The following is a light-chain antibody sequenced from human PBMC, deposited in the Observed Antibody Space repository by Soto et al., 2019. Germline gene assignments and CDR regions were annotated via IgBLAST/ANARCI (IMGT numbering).Light chain of an antibody. CDR1: QSVSSY. J-gene: IGKJ2*01. CDR3: QQRRNWPYT. Sequence: EIVLTQSQSTLSLSPGERATLSCRASQSVSSYLAWYQQKPGQAPRLLIYDASSRATGIPARFSGSGSGTDFTLTISSLEPEAFAVYYCQQRRNWPYTFGQGTKLEIK. CDR2: DAS. V-gene: IGKV3-11*01.